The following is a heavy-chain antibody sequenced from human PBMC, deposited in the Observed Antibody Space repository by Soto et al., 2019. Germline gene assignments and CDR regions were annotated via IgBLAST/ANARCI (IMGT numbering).Heavy chain of an antibody. V-gene: IGHV3-23*01. CDR2: ITGSAGTT. Sequence: HGESLKISCVASGFNFSNYALTWVRQAPGEGLEWVSGITGSAGTTAYGDSVKGRFTISRDNSKSTLYLQMNNLRAEDTAVYFCAKGKPRSRDGMDVWGQGTTVTVSS. J-gene: IGHJ6*02. CDR3: AKGKPRSRDGMDV. CDR1: GFNFSNYA.